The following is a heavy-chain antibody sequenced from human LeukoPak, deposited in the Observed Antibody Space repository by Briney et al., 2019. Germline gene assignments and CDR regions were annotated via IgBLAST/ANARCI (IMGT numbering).Heavy chain of an antibody. Sequence: GGSLRLSCAASGFTFSTYAMSWVRQAPGKGLEWVSVISGNGANTFYADSVKGRFTISRDNSKNTLYLQMNSLRADDTAVYYCAKLIAGSYLSDYWGQGTLVTVSS. CDR3: AKLIAGSYLSDY. V-gene: IGHV3-23*01. D-gene: IGHD1-26*01. CDR1: GFTFSTYA. J-gene: IGHJ4*02. CDR2: ISGNGANT.